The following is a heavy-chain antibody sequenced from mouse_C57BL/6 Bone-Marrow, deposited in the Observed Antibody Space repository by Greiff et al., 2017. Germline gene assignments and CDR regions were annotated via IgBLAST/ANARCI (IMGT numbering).Heavy chain of an antibody. CDR1: GYTFPSYW. V-gene: IGHV1-59*01. D-gene: IGHD1-1*01. CDR3: ASPYYYGSSYGFAY. Sequence: QVQLQQPGAELVRPGTSVKLSCKASGYTFPSYWMHWVKQRPGQGLEWIGVIDPSDSYTNYNQKFKGKATLTVDTSSSTAYMQLSSLTSEDSAVYYCASPYYYGSSYGFAYWGQGTLVTVSA. J-gene: IGHJ3*01. CDR2: IDPSDSYT.